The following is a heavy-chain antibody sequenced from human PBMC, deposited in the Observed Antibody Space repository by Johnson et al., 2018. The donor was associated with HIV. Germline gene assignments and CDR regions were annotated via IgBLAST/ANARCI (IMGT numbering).Heavy chain of an antibody. Sequence: QMQLVESGGGVVQPGRSLRLSCAASGFTFSSYGMHWVRQAPGKGLEWVAVIWYDGSNKYYTDSVKGRFTISRDNSKNTLYLQMKSLKTEDTAVYYCTTEDAQGSHRNAFVISGQGTMVTVSS. CDR3: TTEDAQGSHRNAFVI. CDR2: IWYDGSNK. J-gene: IGHJ3*02. D-gene: IGHD2-15*01. CDR1: GFTFSSYG. V-gene: IGHV3-33*01.